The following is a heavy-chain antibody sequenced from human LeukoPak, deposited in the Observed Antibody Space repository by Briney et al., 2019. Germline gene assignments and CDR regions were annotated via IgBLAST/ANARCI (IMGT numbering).Heavy chain of an antibody. D-gene: IGHD3-10*01. J-gene: IGHJ6*03. Sequence: SVKVSCKASGGTFSSYAISWVRQAPGQGLEGMGGIIPIFGTANYAQKFQGRVTITTDESTSTAYMELSSLRSEDTAVYYCARGGDDNYYYYYMDVWGKGTTVTVSS. CDR3: ARGGDDNYYYYYMDV. V-gene: IGHV1-69*05. CDR1: GGTFSSYA. CDR2: IIPIFGTA.